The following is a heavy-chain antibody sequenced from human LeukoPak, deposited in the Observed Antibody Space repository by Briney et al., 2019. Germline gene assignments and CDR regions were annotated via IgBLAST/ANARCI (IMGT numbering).Heavy chain of an antibody. J-gene: IGHJ6*03. D-gene: IGHD6-13*01. V-gene: IGHV1-69*13. CDR2: IIPIFGTA. CDR1: GGTFSSYA. CDR3: AREGYIAAAGTQHGYYYYMDV. Sequence: EASVKVSCKASGGTFSSYAISWVRQAPGQGLEWMGGIIPIFGTANYAQKFQGRVTITADESTSTAYMELSSLRSEDTAVYYCAREGYIAAAGTQHGYYYYMDVWGKGTTVTVSS.